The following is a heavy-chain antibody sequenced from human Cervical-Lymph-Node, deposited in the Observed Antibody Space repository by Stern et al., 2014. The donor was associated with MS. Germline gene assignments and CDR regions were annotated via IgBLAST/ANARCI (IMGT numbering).Heavy chain of an antibody. V-gene: IGHV1-69*09. CDR3: ARAFITGTTCYGLDV. CDR1: GGSLSSYA. CDR2: IIPILGLL. Sequence: VQLVESGAEVKKPGSSVKVSCTASGGSLSSYAISWVRQAPGQGIEWMGRIIPILGLLNYAQKVQGRVTITADISKSTTYIEMHSLRSETTAVYYCARAFITGTTCYGLDVWGQGTTVTVS. D-gene: IGHD1-7*01. J-gene: IGHJ6*02.